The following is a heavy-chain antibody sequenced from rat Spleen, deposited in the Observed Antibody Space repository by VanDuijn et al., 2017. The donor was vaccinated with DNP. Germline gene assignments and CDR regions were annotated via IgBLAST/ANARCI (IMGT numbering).Heavy chain of an antibody. J-gene: IGHJ1*01. D-gene: IGHD1-12*02. CDR1: GFTFRDYY. Sequence: EVQLVESGGGLVQPGRSLKLSCAASGFTFRDYYMAWVRQAPTKGLEWVAYISYDGGITFYGDSVKGRFTISRDNAKSTLYLKMNSLRSDDMATYYGVSPDYYFGSYPFFWGPGTMVTVSS. CDR3: VSPDYYFGSYPFF. V-gene: IGHV5-22*01. CDR2: ISYDGGIT.